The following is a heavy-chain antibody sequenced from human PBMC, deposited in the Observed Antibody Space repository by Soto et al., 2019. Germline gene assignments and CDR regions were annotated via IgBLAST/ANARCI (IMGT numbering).Heavy chain of an antibody. Sequence: EVQLVESGGGVVKPGGSLRLSCAGSGFTFSNAWMSWVRRAPGKGLEWVGRINSDDYGGAIDYAAPVKGRFTISRDDSKNTLFLQMNNRRAEDTAVYSWKTTKGRREPHTNDFWGQGTPVIVSS. CDR2: INSDDYGGAI. V-gene: IGHV3-15*01. J-gene: IGHJ4*02. CDR3: KTTKGRREPHTNDF. D-gene: IGHD1-1*01. CDR1: GFTFSNAW.